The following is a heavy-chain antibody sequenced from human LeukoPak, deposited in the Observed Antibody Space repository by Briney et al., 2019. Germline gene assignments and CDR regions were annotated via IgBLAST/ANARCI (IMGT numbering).Heavy chain of an antibody. CDR1: GFTFSSYA. CDR3: ATIRGQYCSGGSCYGPDY. D-gene: IGHD2-15*01. CDR2: ISAGGGST. V-gene: IGHV3-23*01. Sequence: GGSLRLSCAASGFTFSSYAMSWVRQAPGKGLEWVSGISAGGGSTYYADSVKGRFTISRDSSKNILYLQMNSLRAEDTVVYYCATIRGQYCSGGSCYGPDYWGQGTLVTVSS. J-gene: IGHJ4*02.